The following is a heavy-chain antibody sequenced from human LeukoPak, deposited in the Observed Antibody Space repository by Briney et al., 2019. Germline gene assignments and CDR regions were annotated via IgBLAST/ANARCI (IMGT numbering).Heavy chain of an antibody. CDR1: GFPFDDYA. Sequence: GGSLRLSCAASGFPFDDYAMHWVRQAPGKGLEWVSGISWNSGSIGYADSVKGRFTISRDNAKNSLYLQMNSLRAEDMALYYCAKDRSGWSDAFDIWGQGTMVTVSS. CDR2: ISWNSGSI. J-gene: IGHJ3*02. V-gene: IGHV3-9*03. CDR3: AKDRSGWSDAFDI. D-gene: IGHD6-19*01.